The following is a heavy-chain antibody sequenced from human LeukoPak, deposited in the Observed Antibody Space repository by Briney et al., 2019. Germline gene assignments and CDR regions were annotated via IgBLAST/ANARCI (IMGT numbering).Heavy chain of an antibody. V-gene: IGHV3-48*04. CDR3: ARAGEMRYMDV. CDR2: IKGNGATT. CDR1: GFTFSSYG. J-gene: IGHJ6*03. Sequence: GGSLRLSCAASGFTFSSYGMSWIRQAPGKGLEWVSHIKGNGATTYYADSVRGRFAISRDNAKNSLFLQMNSLRVDDTATYYCARAGEMRYMDVWGKGTAVAVS. D-gene: IGHD5-24*01.